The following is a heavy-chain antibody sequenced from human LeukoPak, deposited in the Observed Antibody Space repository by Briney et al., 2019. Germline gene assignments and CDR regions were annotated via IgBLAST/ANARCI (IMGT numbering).Heavy chain of an antibody. CDR2: INSDGSST. CDR3: ARPIWSGYPNWFDP. Sequence: GGSLRLSCAASGFTFSSYSMNWVRQAPGKGLVWVSRINSDGSSTSYADSVKGRFTISRDNAKNTLYLQMNSLRAEDTAVYYCARPIWSGYPNWFDPWGQGTLVTVSS. D-gene: IGHD3-3*01. V-gene: IGHV3-74*01. CDR1: GFTFSSYS. J-gene: IGHJ5*02.